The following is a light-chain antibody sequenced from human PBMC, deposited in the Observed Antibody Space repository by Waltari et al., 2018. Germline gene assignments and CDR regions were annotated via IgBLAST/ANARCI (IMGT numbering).Light chain of an antibody. CDR1: ALPNHY. J-gene: IGLJ2*01. V-gene: IGLV3-25*03. CDR2: QDT. Sequence: SSELTQPFSVSVFPGQTARITCSAAALPNHYVYWDQQKPGQAPVLVIYQDTKRPSGIPERFSGSSSGTTVTRTISGVQAEDEADYYCQSTDSSGTHRVFGGGTKVTVL. CDR3: QSTDSSGTHRV.